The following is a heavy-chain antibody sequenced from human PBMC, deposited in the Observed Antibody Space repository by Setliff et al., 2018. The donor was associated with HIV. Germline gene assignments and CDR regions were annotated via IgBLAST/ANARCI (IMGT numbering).Heavy chain of an antibody. V-gene: IGHV4-59*01. CDR1: SGSIKRYY. CDR2: IYGSGST. CDR3: ARAGNDYYDSNGYYYVVDWFDS. D-gene: IGHD3-22*01. Sequence: PSETLSLTCTVSSGSIKRYYWSWIRQPPGKGLEWVGYIYGSGSTNYNPSLKSRLTISIDMSKNQFSLKLNSVTAADTAVYYCARAGNDYYDSNGYYYVVDWFDSWGQGTLVTVSS. J-gene: IGHJ5*01.